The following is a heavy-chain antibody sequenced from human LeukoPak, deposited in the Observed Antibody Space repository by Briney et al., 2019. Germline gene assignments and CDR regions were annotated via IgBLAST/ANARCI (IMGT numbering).Heavy chain of an antibody. CDR3: ARAIGSLLYY. Sequence: PSETLSLTCAVYGGSFSGYYWSWIRQPPGKGLEWIGEINHSGSTNYNPSLKSRVTISVDTSKNQFSLKLSSVTAADTAVYYCARAIGSLLYYWGQGTLVTVSS. CDR2: INHSGST. CDR1: GGSFSGYY. D-gene: IGHD1-26*01. J-gene: IGHJ4*02. V-gene: IGHV4-34*01.